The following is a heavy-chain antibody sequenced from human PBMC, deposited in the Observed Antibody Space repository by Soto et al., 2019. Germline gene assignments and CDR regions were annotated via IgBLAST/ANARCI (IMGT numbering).Heavy chain of an antibody. CDR3: ARDSPATSYCGGDCYWSGPVDS. Sequence: EVQLVESGGGLVKPGGSLRLSCAASGFTFSSYSMNWVRQAPGKGLEWVSSISSSSSYIYYADSVKGRFTISRDNAKNSLYLQMNSLRAEDTAVYYCARDSPATSYCGGDCYWSGPVDSWGQGTLVTVSS. D-gene: IGHD2-21*02. CDR1: GFTFSSYS. J-gene: IGHJ4*02. CDR2: ISSSSSYI. V-gene: IGHV3-21*01.